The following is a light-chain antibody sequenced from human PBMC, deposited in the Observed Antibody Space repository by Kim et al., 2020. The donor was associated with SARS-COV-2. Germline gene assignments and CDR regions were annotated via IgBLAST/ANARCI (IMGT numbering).Light chain of an antibody. V-gene: IGKV4-1*01. CDR1: QNIVFTSNKKNA. CDR3: QQYYNPPYT. CDR2: WAS. Sequence: RATISCKASQNIVFTSNKKNALAWYKQRPGQPPRLLIHWASTRESGVPDRLSGSGSGTDFTLTISSLQAEDVAFYYCQQYYNPPYTFGQGTRLEI. J-gene: IGKJ2*01.